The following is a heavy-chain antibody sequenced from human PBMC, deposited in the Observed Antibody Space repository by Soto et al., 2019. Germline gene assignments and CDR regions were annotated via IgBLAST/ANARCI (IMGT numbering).Heavy chain of an antibody. CDR1: GYTFTSYD. D-gene: IGHD6-13*01. CDR3: ARMGGPSSSWYTHVGFDYYYYGLVDY. CDR2: MNPNSGNT. Sequence: ASVKVSCKASGYTFTSYDINWVRQATGQGLEWMGWMNPNSGNTGYAQKFQGRVTMTRNTSISTAYMELSSLRSEDTAVYYCARMGGPSSSWYTHVGFDYYYYGLVDYWGQGALVTVSS. V-gene: IGHV1-8*01. J-gene: IGHJ4*02.